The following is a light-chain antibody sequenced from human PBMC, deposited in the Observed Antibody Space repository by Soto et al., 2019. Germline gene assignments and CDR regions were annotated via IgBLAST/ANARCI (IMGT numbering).Light chain of an antibody. J-gene: IGKJ3*01. V-gene: IGKV1-5*03. CDR2: RAS. CDR3: QHYDSYSGT. CDR1: QSINSW. Sequence: DIQMTQSTSTLSASVGDRVTITCRASQSINSWLAWYQQKPGKAPRLLIYRASSLEVGVPSRFSGSGSGAEFPLTISSLQPDAFATYYCQHYDSYSGTFGPGTKVDIK.